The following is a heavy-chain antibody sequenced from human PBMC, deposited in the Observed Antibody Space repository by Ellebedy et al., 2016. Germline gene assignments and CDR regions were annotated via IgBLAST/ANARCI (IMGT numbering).Heavy chain of an antibody. V-gene: IGHV3-21*01. Sequence: GESLKISXEGSGFTFSRYAMNWVRQAPGKGLEWVATIVFSGTATYYSDSVKGRFIISRDNAKNSLFLQMNSLRVEDTAVYYCARDGSEWSRDYWGQGTLVTVSS. CDR1: GFTFSRYA. J-gene: IGHJ4*02. D-gene: IGHD3-3*01. CDR3: ARDGSEWSRDY. CDR2: IVFSGTAT.